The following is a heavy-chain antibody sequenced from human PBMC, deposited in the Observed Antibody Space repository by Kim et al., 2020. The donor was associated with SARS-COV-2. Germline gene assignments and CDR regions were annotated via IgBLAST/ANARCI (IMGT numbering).Heavy chain of an antibody. D-gene: IGHD5-12*01. CDR2: INHSGST. CDR3: ARVWVATIFSRVRRGYYFDY. CDR1: GGSFSGYY. J-gene: IGHJ4*02. V-gene: IGHV4-34*01. Sequence: SETLSLTCAVYGGSFSGYYWSWIRQPPGKGLEWIGEINHSGSTNYNPSLKSRVTISVDTSKNQFSLKLSSVTAADTAVYYCARVWVATIFSRVRRGYYFDYWGQGTLVTVSS.